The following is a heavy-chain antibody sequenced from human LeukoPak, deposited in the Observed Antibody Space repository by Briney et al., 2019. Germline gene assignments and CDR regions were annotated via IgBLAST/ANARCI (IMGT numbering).Heavy chain of an antibody. J-gene: IGHJ4*02. CDR1: GFTFSSYA. Sequence: GGSLRLSCAASGFTFSSYAMSWVRQAPGKGLEWVSAISGSGGSTYYADSVKGRFTISRDNSKNTLYLQMNSLRAEDTAVYYCASQNYDILTGLEDHWGQGTLVTVSS. CDR3: ASQNYDILTGLEDH. D-gene: IGHD3-9*01. V-gene: IGHV3-23*01. CDR2: ISGSGGST.